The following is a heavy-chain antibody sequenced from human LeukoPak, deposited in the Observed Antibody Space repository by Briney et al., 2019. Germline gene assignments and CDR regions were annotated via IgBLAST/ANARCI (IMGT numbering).Heavy chain of an antibody. CDR2: INIDERIT. Sequence: GGSLRLSCAASGFSFSTQRMHWVRQAPGKGLVWVSYINIDERITGYADSVKGRFTISRDNAKNSLYLQMNSLRDEDTAVYYCARDDSSTWYIGYWGQGTLVTVSS. CDR1: GFSFSTQR. V-gene: IGHV3-74*01. J-gene: IGHJ4*02. D-gene: IGHD6-13*01. CDR3: ARDDSSTWYIGY.